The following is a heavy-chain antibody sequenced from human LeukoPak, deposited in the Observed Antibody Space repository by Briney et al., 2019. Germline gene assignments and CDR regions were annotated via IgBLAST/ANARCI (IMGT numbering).Heavy chain of an antibody. Sequence: GGSLRLSCAASGFTFSSYAMSWVRQAPGKGLEWVSTVSGSGGSTYYADSVKGRFTISRDNSKNTVYVQMNSLRAEDTAVYYCARGFSSSPGYWGQGTLVTVSS. CDR3: ARGFSSSPGY. CDR1: GFTFSSYA. J-gene: IGHJ4*02. D-gene: IGHD2-2*01. CDR2: VSGSGGST. V-gene: IGHV3-23*01.